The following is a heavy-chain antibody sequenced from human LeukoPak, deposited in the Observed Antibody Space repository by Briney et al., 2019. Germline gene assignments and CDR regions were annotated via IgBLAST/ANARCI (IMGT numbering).Heavy chain of an antibody. CDR2: ISSSGSTI. J-gene: IGHJ4*02. Sequence: GGSLRLSCAASRFTFSDYYMSWIRQAPGKGLEWVSYISSSGSTIYYADSVKGRFTISRDNAKNSLYLQMNSLRAEDTAVYYCARDSYDILTGYLYYFDYWGQGTLVTVSS. V-gene: IGHV3-11*04. CDR1: RFTFSDYY. CDR3: ARDSYDILTGYLYYFDY. D-gene: IGHD3-9*01.